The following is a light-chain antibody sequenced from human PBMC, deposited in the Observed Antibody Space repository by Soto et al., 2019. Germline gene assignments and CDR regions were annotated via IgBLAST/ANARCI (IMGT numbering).Light chain of an antibody. Sequence: QAVLTQPPSASGSPGQSVTISCTGTSSDVGAYNYVSWYQQHPGKAPKLMIYEVSKRPSGVPDRFSGSKSGNTASLTVSGLQAEDEADYFCTSNAGTNSLFGGGTKLTVL. CDR3: TSNAGTNSL. V-gene: IGLV2-8*01. CDR2: EVS. CDR1: SSDVGAYNY. J-gene: IGLJ2*01.